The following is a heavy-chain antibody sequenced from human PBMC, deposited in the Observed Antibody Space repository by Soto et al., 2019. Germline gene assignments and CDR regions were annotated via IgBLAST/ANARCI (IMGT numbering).Heavy chain of an antibody. D-gene: IGHD4-17*01. CDR1: GGSISSDHYH. V-gene: IGHV4-30-4*01. CDR3: VREDDGGDRDYYGLDV. J-gene: IGHJ6*02. CDR2: IHYSGSV. Sequence: QVQLQESGPGLVRPSQTLSLTCTVSGGSISSDHYHWTWIRQTPGKGLEWIGYIHYSGSVYSNPSLQRRVTMSVDTSKNLFSLKLSSVTAADTAVYFCVREDDGGDRDYYGLDVWGQGTTVTVSS.